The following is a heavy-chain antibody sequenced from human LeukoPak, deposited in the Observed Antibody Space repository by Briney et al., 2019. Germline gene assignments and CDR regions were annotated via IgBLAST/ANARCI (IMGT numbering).Heavy chain of an antibody. CDR3: AREGAEYSSSNDAFDI. CDR1: GFTVSSNY. D-gene: IGHD6-13*01. CDR2: ISSSSSYI. V-gene: IGHV3-21*01. J-gene: IGHJ3*02. Sequence: PGGSLRLSCAASGFTVSSNYMNWVRQAPGKGLEWVSSISSSSSYIYYADSVKGRFTISRDNAKNSLYLQMNSLRAEDTAVYYCAREGAEYSSSNDAFDIWGQGTMVTVSS.